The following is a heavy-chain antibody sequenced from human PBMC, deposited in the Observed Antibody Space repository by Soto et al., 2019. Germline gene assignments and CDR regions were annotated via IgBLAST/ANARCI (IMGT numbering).Heavy chain of an antibody. CDR3: ARDHNFGFILYGMDV. CDR2: INPSSGRT. Sequence: GASVKVSCKASGYTFTSYSMHWVRQAPGQGLEWMGIINPSSGRTSYAQNFQGRVTMTSDTSTSIVYMEMSSLKSEDTAVYYCARDHNFGFILYGMDVWGQGTTVTVSS. V-gene: IGHV1-46*01. J-gene: IGHJ6*02. D-gene: IGHD2-15*01. CDR1: GYTFTSYS.